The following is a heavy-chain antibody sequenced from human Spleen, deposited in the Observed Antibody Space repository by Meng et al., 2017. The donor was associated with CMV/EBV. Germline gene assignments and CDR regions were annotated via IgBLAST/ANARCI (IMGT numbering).Heavy chain of an antibody. V-gene: IGHV3-20*04. CDR2: INWSGGST. D-gene: IGHD3-3*02. J-gene: IGHJ6*02. CDR3: ARSVSNDIFGVALVYGLDV. Sequence: GGSLRLSCTVSGYSISSGYYWGWIRQPPGKGLEWVSGINWSGGSTGYADSVKGRFTISRENGKNSLYLQMNSLRAEDTALYYCARSVSNDIFGVALVYGLDVWGQGTAVTVSS. CDR1: GYSISSGYY.